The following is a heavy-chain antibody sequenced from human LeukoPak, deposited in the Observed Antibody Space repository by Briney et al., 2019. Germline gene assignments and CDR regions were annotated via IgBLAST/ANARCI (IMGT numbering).Heavy chain of an antibody. Sequence: GGSLRLSCAASGFTFSSYAMSWVRQAPGKGLEWVSVISDSGGSTYHADSVKGRFTISRDNSKNTLYLQMNSLRAEDTAVYYCAKRTPYPTFDPWGQGTLVTVSS. V-gene: IGHV3-23*01. CDR1: GFTFSSYA. CDR2: ISDSGGST. D-gene: IGHD1-14*01. J-gene: IGHJ5*02. CDR3: AKRTPYPTFDP.